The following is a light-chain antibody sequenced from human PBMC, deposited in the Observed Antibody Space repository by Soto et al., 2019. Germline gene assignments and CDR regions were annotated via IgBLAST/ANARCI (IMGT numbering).Light chain of an antibody. CDR1: HSIRNW. Sequence: DIQMTQSPSTVSASVGDRVTITCRASHSIRNWLAWYQQKSGKAPNLLIYDVSSLESGVPSRFSGSGSETEFTLTISSLQPDDFATYYCQQYSDYWTFGQGTKVDIK. CDR2: DVS. CDR3: QQYSDYWT. V-gene: IGKV1-5*01. J-gene: IGKJ1*01.